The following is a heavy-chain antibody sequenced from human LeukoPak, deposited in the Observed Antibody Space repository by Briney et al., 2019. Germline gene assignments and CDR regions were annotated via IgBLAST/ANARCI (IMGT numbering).Heavy chain of an antibody. Sequence: SETLSLTCTVSGGSISSYYWSWIRQPPGKGLEWIRYIYYSGSTNYNPSLKSRVTISVDTSKNQFSLKLSSVTAADTAVYYCARVDIVVVPATITYYYYMDVWRKGTTVTVSS. CDR1: GGSISSYY. CDR2: IYYSGST. J-gene: IGHJ6*03. V-gene: IGHV4-59*01. CDR3: ARVDIVVVPATITYYYYMDV. D-gene: IGHD2-2*03.